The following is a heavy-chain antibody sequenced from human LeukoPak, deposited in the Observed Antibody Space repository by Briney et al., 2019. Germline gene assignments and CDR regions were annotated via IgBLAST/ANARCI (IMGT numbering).Heavy chain of an antibody. CDR2: ISSSSNFI. Sequence: GGSLRLTCAASGFSFSDYNMNWVRQAPGKGLEWVSSISSSSNFIYYADSVKGRFTIFRDNAKNSLYLEVNSLRADDTAVYYCARDGQTSGSPDDYGRQGTLVTVSS. CDR1: GFSFSDYN. J-gene: IGHJ4*02. CDR3: ARDGQTSGSPDDY. V-gene: IGHV3-21*01. D-gene: IGHD1-26*01.